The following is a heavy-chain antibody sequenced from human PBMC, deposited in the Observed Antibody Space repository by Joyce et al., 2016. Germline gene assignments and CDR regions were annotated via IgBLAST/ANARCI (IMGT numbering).Heavy chain of an antibody. CDR1: GFTFSSYA. J-gene: IGHJ6*02. CDR3: ANAISGYYSYYHGMDV. D-gene: IGHD1-26*01. Sequence: EVQLLESGGGLVQPGGSLRLSCAASGFTFSSYAMGWVRQAPGKGLEWVSAISGTGGSTYYADSVKGRFTISRDNSKNTLFLQMNSLRAEDTAVYYCANAISGYYSYYHGMDVWGQGTTVTVSS. V-gene: IGHV3-23*01. CDR2: ISGTGGST.